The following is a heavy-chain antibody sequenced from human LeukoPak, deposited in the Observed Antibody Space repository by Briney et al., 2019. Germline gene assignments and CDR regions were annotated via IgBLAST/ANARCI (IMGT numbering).Heavy chain of an antibody. CDR2: ISKDGTST. CDR1: GLSFRRDW. CDR3: TSGEVWYY. J-gene: IGHJ4*02. V-gene: IGHV3-74*01. Sequence: GGSLRLSCTVSGLSFRRDWIYWVRQGPGKGLVYVSRISKDGTSTDYADSVKGRFTISRDNAKDAVYLQMTSLRADDMSMYYCTSGEVWYYWGQGTLVTVSS. D-gene: IGHD3-3*01.